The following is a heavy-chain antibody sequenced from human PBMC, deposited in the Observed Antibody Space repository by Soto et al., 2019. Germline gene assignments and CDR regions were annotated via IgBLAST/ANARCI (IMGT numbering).Heavy chain of an antibody. D-gene: IGHD3-10*01. CDR2: LYSGGSA. CDR3: ASSVFYSGFLDP. CDR1: GLTVSTKY. V-gene: IGHV3-53*01. Sequence: EVQLIESGGGLTQPGGSLRLSCAASGLTVSTKYMNWIRQAPGKGLEWVAALYSGGSAYYADSVKGRFTISRDSSKITLYLQMNSLRVDDTAVYYCASSVFYSGFLDPWGQGALVTVSS. J-gene: IGHJ5*02.